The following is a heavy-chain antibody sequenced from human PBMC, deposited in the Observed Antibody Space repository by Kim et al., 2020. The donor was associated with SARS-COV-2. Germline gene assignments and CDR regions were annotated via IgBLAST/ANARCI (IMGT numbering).Heavy chain of an antibody. J-gene: IGHJ6*02. CDR3: ARDQDSGVYYDFWSGYTRYYYGMDV. D-gene: IGHD3-3*01. CDR2: IYSGGST. V-gene: IGHV3-53*01. CDR1: GFTVSSNY. Sequence: GGSLRLSCAASGFTVSSNYMSWVRQAPGKGLEWVSVIYSGGSTYYADSVKGRFTISRDNSKNTLYLQMNSLSAEDTAVYYCARDQDSGVYYDFWSGYTRYYYGMDVWGQGTTVTVSS.